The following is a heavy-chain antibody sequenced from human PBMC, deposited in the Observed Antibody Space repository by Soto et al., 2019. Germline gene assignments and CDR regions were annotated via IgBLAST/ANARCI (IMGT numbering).Heavy chain of an antibody. J-gene: IGHJ5*02. CDR1: GYSFTSYS. Sequence: PGESPKLYCNGFGYSFTSYSIGRVLQMPGKGLEWMGRIDPSDSYTNSSPSFQGHVTISADKSISTAYLQWSSLKASDTAMYYCARPHGIAAAGLVNWFDPWGQGTLVTVSS. CDR2: IDPSDSYT. D-gene: IGHD6-13*01. CDR3: ARPHGIAAAGLVNWFDP. V-gene: IGHV5-10-1*01.